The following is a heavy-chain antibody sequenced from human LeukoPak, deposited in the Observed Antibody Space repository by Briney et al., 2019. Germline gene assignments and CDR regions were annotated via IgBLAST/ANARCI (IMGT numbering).Heavy chain of an antibody. Sequence: SGPTLANPTQTLALTCTFSGFSLSTSGVGVGWIRQPPGKALEWLALAYWDDDKRYSPSLKSRLTITKDTSKKQVVLTMTNMDPVDTATYYCAHKARIGAQFDYWGQGTLVTVSS. J-gene: IGHJ4*02. V-gene: IGHV2-5*02. CDR1: GFSLSTSGVG. D-gene: IGHD6-25*01. CDR2: AYWDDDK. CDR3: AHKARIGAQFDY.